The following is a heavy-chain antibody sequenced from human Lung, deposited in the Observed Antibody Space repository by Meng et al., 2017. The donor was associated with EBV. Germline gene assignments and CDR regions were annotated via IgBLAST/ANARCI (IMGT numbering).Heavy chain of an antibody. V-gene: IGHV1-18*01. J-gene: IGHJ4*02. CDR1: EYPLNNDV. Sequence: FGEGVKMPGDLVRVSCEASEYPLNNDVILWLRPVPVQGLGWMGWISPYNGHTSYAQTLQGRLTMSTYTSTRSAYMELRSLRSDDTAVYYCARVEVGITSWDYWGQGTLVTVSS. CDR3: ARVEVGITSWDY. D-gene: IGHD1-26*01. CDR2: ISPYNGHT.